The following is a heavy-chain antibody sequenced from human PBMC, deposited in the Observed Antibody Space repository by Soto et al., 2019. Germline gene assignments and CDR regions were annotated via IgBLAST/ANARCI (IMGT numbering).Heavy chain of an antibody. J-gene: IGHJ4*02. Sequence: QVQLVQSGAEVKKPGASVKVSCKASGYTFTGYYMHWVRQAPGQGLEWMGWINPNSGGTNYAQKFQGRVTMTRYTSISTAYMVLSRLRSYDTAVYYCARAQYNLELSDPGGFDYRGQGTLVTVCS. CDR3: ARAQYNLELSDPGGFDY. CDR1: GYTFTGYY. V-gene: IGHV1-2*02. D-gene: IGHD1-7*01. CDR2: INPNSGGT.